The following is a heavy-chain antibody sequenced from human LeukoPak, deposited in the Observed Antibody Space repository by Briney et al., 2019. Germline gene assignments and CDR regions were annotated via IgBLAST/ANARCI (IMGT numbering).Heavy chain of an antibody. D-gene: IGHD2-2*01. V-gene: IGHV3-21*01. CDR2: ISSSSSYI. CDR3: ARGYCSSTSCYFIELEEGFGY. Sequence: PGGSLRLSCAASGFTFSSYSMNWVRQAPGKGLEWVSSISSSSSYIYYADSVKGRFTISRDNAKNSLYLQMNSLRAEDTAVYYCARGYCSSTSCYFIELEEGFGYWGQGTLVTVSS. J-gene: IGHJ4*02. CDR1: GFTFSSYS.